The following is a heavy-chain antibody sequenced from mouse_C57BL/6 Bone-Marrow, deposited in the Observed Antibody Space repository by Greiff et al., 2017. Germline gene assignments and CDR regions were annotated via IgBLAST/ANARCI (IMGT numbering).Heavy chain of an antibody. Sequence: QVQLQQPGAELVKPGASVKLSCKASGYTFTSYRMHWVKQRPGRGLEWIGRIDPNSGGTKYNEKFKSKVTLTGDKPSSTAYLQLSSLTSEDSAVYYDAREGGYDYVGNWYFDVWGTGTTGTVSS. CDR3: AREGGYDYVGNWYFDV. V-gene: IGHV1-72*01. CDR1: GYTFTSYR. D-gene: IGHD2-4*01. J-gene: IGHJ1*03. CDR2: IDPNSGGT.